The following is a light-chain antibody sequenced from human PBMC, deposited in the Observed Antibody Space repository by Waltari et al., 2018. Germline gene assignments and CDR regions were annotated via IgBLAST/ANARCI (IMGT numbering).Light chain of an antibody. V-gene: IGKV3-11*01. Sequence: VILTQSPATLSLSPGERATLSCRASQSVSSYLAWYQQKRGQAPRLLIYGVSSRTTGIPDRFSGSGSGTDFTITISSLEPEDVGVYYCFQHSGGYSFGQGTKVEIK. CDR3: FQHSGGYS. CDR2: GVS. CDR1: QSVSSY. J-gene: IGKJ2*03.